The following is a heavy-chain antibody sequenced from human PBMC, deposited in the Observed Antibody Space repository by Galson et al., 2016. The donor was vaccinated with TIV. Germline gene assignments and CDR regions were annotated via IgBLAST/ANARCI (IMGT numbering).Heavy chain of an antibody. J-gene: IGHJ4*02. D-gene: IGHD3-10*01. CDR3: ARGFSKLRYYGSGSYLYFDY. Sequence: SVKVSCKASGGTFSNYGVSWVRQAPGQGLEWMGGIIPIFGVPKYGQKFQGRLTITADESTSTAYMELSSLRSGDTAVYYCARGFSKLRYYGSGSYLYFDYWGQGTLVTVSS. CDR2: IIPIFGVP. CDR1: GGTFSNYG. V-gene: IGHV1-69*13.